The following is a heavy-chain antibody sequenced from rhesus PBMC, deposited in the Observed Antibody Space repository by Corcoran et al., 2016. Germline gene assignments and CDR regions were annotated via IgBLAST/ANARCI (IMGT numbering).Heavy chain of an antibody. J-gene: IGHJ4*01. CDR2: RRW. Sequence: QVQLQESGAGLVKPSENLSLRCAVSGCSFRRYCWSWTRQTPVKGLEWMSEGKGRRWRECGKAQIPNRPTHPSNRGTISKDASKHPVFLKRRSVTAADTAVYYGSRVIAACPYFYDWGQGVLVTVSS. V-gene: IGHV4-80*01. CDR1: GCSFRRYC. D-gene: IGHD6-13*01. CDR3: SRVIAACPYFYD.